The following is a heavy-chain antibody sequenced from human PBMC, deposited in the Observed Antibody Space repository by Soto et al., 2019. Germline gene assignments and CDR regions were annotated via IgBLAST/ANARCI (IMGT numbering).Heavy chain of an antibody. V-gene: IGHV1-18*01. Sequence: QVQLVQSGAEVKKPGASVKVSCKTSGYTFRTYGISWVRQAPGQGLGWMGWISSYNDKTKYSQKIEGRATMTTDTFTSTAYLELRSLRADDTAVYYCARDSHDYDSSYWYFDFWGRGTLVTVSS. CDR2: ISSYNDKT. CDR3: ARDSHDYDSSYWYFDF. J-gene: IGHJ2*01. D-gene: IGHD3-22*01. CDR1: GYTFRTYG.